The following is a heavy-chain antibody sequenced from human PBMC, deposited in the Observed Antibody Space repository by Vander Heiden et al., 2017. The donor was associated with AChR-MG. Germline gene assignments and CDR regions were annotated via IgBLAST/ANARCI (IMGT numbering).Heavy chain of an antibody. CDR3: TFHRGDGYKSDAFDI. J-gene: IGHJ3*02. CDR1: DLPFSDSA. CDR2: IRSKANSYAT. Sequence: EVQLVESGGGLVQPGGSLTLSCAASDLPFSDSAMSWVRQASGKGLEWVGHIRSKANSYATVYVASVKGRFTISRDDSRNTAYLQMNSLKTEDTAVYYCTFHRGDGYKSDAFDIWGQGTMVTVSS. D-gene: IGHD3-10*01. V-gene: IGHV3-73*01.